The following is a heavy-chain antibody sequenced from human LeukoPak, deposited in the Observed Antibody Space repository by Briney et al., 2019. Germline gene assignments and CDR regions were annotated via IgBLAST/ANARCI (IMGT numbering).Heavy chain of an antibody. CDR2: IYYSGST. Sequence: SETLSLTCTVSGGSISSGGYYWSWIRQHPGKGLEWIGYIYYSGSTYYNPSLKSRVTISVDTSKNQFSLKLSSVTAADTAVYYCARDYGSGSSFFDFWGQGTLVTVSS. J-gene: IGHJ4*02. CDR1: GGSISSGGYY. D-gene: IGHD3-10*01. V-gene: IGHV4-31*03. CDR3: ARDYGSGSSFFDF.